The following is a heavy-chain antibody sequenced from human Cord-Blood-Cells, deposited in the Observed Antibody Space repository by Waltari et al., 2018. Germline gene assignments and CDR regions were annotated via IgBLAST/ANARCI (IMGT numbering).Heavy chain of an antibody. CDR3: ASSSTDYSNAFDI. V-gene: IGHV1-46*01. J-gene: IGHJ3*02. CDR2: INPRGGST. Sequence: QVQLVQSGAEVKKPGASVKVSCKASGYTFTSYYMHWVRQAPGQGLEWMGIINPRGGSTSYAQKFQGRVTMTSDTSTSTVYMELSSLRSEDTAVYYCASSSTDYSNAFDIWGQGTIVTVSS. D-gene: IGHD4-4*01. CDR1: GYTFTSYY.